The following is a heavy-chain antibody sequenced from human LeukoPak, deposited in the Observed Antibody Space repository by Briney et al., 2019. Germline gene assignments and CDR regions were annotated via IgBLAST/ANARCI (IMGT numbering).Heavy chain of an antibody. D-gene: IGHD3-22*01. CDR1: GFTVSSNY. Sequence: PGGSLRLSCAASGFTVSSNYMSWVRQAPGKGLEWVSVIYSGGSTYYADSVKGRFTISRHNSKNTLYLQMDSLRAEDTAVYYCARLYYYDSRDYWGQGTLVTVSS. CDR3: ARLYYYDSRDY. V-gene: IGHV3-53*04. CDR2: IYSGGST. J-gene: IGHJ4*02.